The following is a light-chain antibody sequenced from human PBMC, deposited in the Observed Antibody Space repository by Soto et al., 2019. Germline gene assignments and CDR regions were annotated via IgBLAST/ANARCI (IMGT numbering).Light chain of an antibody. V-gene: IGKV2-28*01. J-gene: IGKJ4*01. CDR1: QSLLHSNGYNY. CDR2: LGS. CDR3: MQALQTPLP. Sequence: DIVMTQSPLSLPVTPGEPASISCRSSQSLLHSNGYNYLDWYLQKPGQSPQLLIYLGSNRASGVPDRFSGSGSDTDFTLKISRVEAEDVGVYYCMQALQTPLPFGGGTKVEIK.